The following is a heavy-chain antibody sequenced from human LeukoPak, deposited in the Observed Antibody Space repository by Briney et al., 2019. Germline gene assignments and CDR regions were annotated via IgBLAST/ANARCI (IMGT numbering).Heavy chain of an antibody. CDR1: GGSISISSYY. CDR2: IYYTGTT. V-gene: IGHV4-39*07. CDR3: ARVSSGAPIWWYFDY. Sequence: SETLSLTCTVSGGSISISSYYWGWIRQPPGKGLEWIGSIYYTGTTYYNPSLKSRVTMSVDTSKNQYSLKLSPVTAADTAVYYCARVSSGAPIWWYFDYWGQGTLVTVSS. J-gene: IGHJ4*02. D-gene: IGHD1-26*01.